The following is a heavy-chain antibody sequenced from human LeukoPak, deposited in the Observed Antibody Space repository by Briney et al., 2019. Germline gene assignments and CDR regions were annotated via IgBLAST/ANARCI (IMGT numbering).Heavy chain of an antibody. CDR2: IYYSGST. D-gene: IGHD1-26*01. CDR3: ARDTGSFPHVSFDI. Sequence: PSETLSLTCTVSGGSISSSSYYWGWIRQPPGKGLEWIGNIYYSGSTYYNPSLKSRVTISVDTSKNQFSLKLNSVTAADTAVYYCARDTGSFPHVSFDIWGQGTMVTVSS. CDR1: GGSISSSSYY. V-gene: IGHV4-39*07. J-gene: IGHJ3*02.